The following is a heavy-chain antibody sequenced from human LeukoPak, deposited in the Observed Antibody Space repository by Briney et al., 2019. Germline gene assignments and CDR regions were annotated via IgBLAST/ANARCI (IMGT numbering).Heavy chain of an antibody. Sequence: KPSETLSLTCTVSGGSISSYYWSWLRQPPGKGLEWIGYIYYSGSTNYNPSLKSRVTISVDTSKNQFSLKLSSVTAADTAVYYCARRPYSGSYYSTERSYYFDYWGQGTLVTVSS. CDR3: ARRPYSGSYYSTERSYYFDY. D-gene: IGHD1-26*01. CDR1: GGSISSYY. CDR2: IYYSGST. J-gene: IGHJ4*02. V-gene: IGHV4-59*08.